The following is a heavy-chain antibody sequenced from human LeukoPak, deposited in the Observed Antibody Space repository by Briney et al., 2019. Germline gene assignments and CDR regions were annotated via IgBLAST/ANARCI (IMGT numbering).Heavy chain of an antibody. CDR1: GYTLTELS. CDR2: FDPEDGET. CDR3: ATLSVRGVATHFYYYYMDV. J-gene: IGHJ6*03. Sequence: GASVKVSCKVSGYTLTELSMHWVRQAPGKGLEWMGGFDPEDGETIYAQKFQGRVTMTEDTSTDTAYMELSSLRSEDTAVYYCATLSVRGVATHFYYYYMDVWGKGTTVTVSS. V-gene: IGHV1-24*01. D-gene: IGHD5-12*01.